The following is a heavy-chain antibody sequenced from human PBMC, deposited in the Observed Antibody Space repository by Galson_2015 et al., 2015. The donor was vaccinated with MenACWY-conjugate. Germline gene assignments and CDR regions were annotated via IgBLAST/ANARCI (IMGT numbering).Heavy chain of an antibody. J-gene: IGHJ4*02. D-gene: IGHD3-10*01. CDR2: ISGSGCST. V-gene: IGHV3-23*01. CDR3: AFQGGTGSGAVDY. Sequence: SLRLSCAASGFTFRNYAMSWVRQAPGRGPEWVSTISGSGCSTYYADSVKGRFTISRDNSKNTLYLQMNSLRAEDMDIYYCAFQGGTGSGAVDYWGQGTLVTVSS. CDR1: GFTFRNYA.